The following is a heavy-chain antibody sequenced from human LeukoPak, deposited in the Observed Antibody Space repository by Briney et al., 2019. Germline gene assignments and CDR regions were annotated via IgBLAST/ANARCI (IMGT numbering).Heavy chain of an antibody. Sequence: GGSLRLSCAASGFTFSSYEMNWVRQAPGKGLEWVSYISSSGSTIYYADSVKGRFTISRDNAKNSLYLQMNSLRAEDTAVYYCARVGLRYFDWFSPDNWFDPWGQGTLVTVSS. CDR1: GFTFSSYE. CDR2: ISSSGSTI. D-gene: IGHD3-9*01. J-gene: IGHJ5*02. V-gene: IGHV3-48*03. CDR3: ARVGLRYFDWFSPDNWFDP.